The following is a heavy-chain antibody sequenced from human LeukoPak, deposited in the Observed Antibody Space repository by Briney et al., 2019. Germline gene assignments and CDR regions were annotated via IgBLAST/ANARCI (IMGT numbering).Heavy chain of an antibody. D-gene: IGHD6-13*01. CDR3: AKYRVRQQLAYDAFDI. J-gene: IGHJ3*02. CDR2: ISSSSSTI. CDR1: GFTFSSYS. V-gene: IGHV3-48*01. Sequence: PGGSLRLSCAASGFTFSSYSMNWVRQAPGKGLEWVSYISSSSSTIYYADSVKGRFTISRDNSKNTLYLQMNSLRAEDTAVYYCAKYRVRQQLAYDAFDIWGQGTMVTVSS.